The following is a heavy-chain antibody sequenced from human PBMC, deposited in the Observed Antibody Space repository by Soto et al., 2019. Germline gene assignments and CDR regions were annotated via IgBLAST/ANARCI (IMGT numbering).Heavy chain of an antibody. CDR1: GFTFSSYA. D-gene: IGHD6-19*01. V-gene: IGHV3-23*01. Sequence: EVQLLESGGGLVQPGGSLRLSCAASGFTFSSYAMNWVRQAPGKGLEWVSVISGSGGSTYYGDSVKGRFTISIDKSKNTLYLQMNSLRAEDTAVYYCTRRSSGWYFDYWGQGTLVTVSS. CDR2: ISGSGGST. J-gene: IGHJ4*02. CDR3: TRRSSGWYFDY.